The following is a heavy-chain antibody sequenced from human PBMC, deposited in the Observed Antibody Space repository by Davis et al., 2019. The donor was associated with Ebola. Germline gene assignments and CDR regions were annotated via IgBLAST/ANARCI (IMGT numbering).Heavy chain of an antibody. CDR1: GGSTSRSY. Sequence: SETLSLTCTVSGGSTSRSYCSCIPQPPAPGLEWIGYTSYSGSTNYTPSLKSRVTISVDTSNNQFSLKLNSVTAADTAVYYCSGPRLTYNSGWYYFDYWGQGIPVTVSS. D-gene: IGHD6-19*01. J-gene: IGHJ4*02. CDR3: SGPRLTYNSGWYYFDY. CDR2: TSYSGST. V-gene: IGHV4-59*08.